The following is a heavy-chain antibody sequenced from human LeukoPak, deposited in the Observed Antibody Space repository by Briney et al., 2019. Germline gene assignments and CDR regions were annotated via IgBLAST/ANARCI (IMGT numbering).Heavy chain of an antibody. V-gene: IGHV3-20*04. Sequence: GGSLRLLCSPSGFTQEDYGMSWVRQAPGQGRKWVSGINWNECSTRYLDSVKGRFIIARDNAKNSLYLQMNSLRAEDTALYYCARDSCSSTSCSTGNPADYWGQGTLVTVSS. CDR2: INWNECST. D-gene: IGHD2-2*01. J-gene: IGHJ4*02. CDR1: GFTQEDYG. CDR3: ARDSCSSTSCSTGNPADY.